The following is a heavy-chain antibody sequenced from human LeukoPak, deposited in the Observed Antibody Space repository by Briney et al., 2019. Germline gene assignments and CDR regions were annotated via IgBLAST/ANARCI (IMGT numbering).Heavy chain of an antibody. D-gene: IGHD3-10*01. V-gene: IGHV3-23*01. Sequence: GGSLRLSCAATGFIFSNYAMNWVRQAPGKGLEWVSIISGSGDSTHYADSVKGRFTISRDNSKDTLYLQMNSLRAEDTAVYYCAKEQLLRIMVRGVGWFDPWGQGTLVTVSS. J-gene: IGHJ5*02. CDR2: ISGSGDST. CDR1: GFIFSNYA. CDR3: AKEQLLRIMVRGVGWFDP.